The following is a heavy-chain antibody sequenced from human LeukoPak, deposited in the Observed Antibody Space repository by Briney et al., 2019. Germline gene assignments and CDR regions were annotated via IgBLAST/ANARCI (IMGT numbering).Heavy chain of an antibody. CDR3: ARDSGTTGEVKFDP. Sequence: TGESLKISCKGSGYSFTSYWIGWVRQMPGKGLEWMGIIYPGDSDTGYSPSFQGQVTISADKSISTAYLQWSSLKASDTAVYYCARDSGTTGEVKFDPWGQGTLVTVSS. CDR2: IYPGDSDT. D-gene: IGHD3-10*01. V-gene: IGHV5-51*01. J-gene: IGHJ5*02. CDR1: GYSFTSYW.